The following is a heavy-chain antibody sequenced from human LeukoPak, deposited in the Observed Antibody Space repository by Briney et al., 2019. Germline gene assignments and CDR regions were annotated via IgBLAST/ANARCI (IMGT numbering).Heavy chain of an antibody. D-gene: IGHD6-19*01. J-gene: IGHJ4*02. CDR1: GFSFSSYS. Sequence: GGSLRLSCAASGFSFSSYSMNWVRQAPGKGLEWVAYIRSSGRVIYYADSVRGRFTISRDDAKNSLYLQMDSLRAEDTAIYYCARYNSGWNDYWGQGTLVTVSS. CDR3: ARYNSGWNDY. V-gene: IGHV3-48*01. CDR2: IRSSGRVI.